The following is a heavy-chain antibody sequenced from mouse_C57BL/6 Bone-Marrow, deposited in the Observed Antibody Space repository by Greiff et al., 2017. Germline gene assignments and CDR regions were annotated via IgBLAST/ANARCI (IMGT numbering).Heavy chain of an antibody. CDR2: IYPGGGYT. CDR1: GYTFTNYW. CDR3: GRSGTVVATRYAMDY. J-gene: IGHJ4*01. D-gene: IGHD1-1*01. Sequence: VQLVESGAELVRPGTSVKMSCKASGYTFTNYWIGWAKQRPGNGLEWIGDIYPGGGYTNYNEKFKGKATLTADKASSTAYMQVSSLASEDSDIYYSGRSGTVVATRYAMDYWGQGTSVTVSS. V-gene: IGHV1-63*01.